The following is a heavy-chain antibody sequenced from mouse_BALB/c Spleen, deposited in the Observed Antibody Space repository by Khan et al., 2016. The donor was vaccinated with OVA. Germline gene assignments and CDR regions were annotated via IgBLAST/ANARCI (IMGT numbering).Heavy chain of an antibody. V-gene: IGHV1-5*01. J-gene: IGHJ3*01. Sequence: EVKLLESGTVLARPGASVKMSCKASGYSFTSYWMHWVKQRPGQGLEWIGAIYPGNSDTSYNQKFKGKAKLTAVTSASTAHMELSSLTNEDAAVYYCTDGNYVGWFAYWGQGTLVTVSA. D-gene: IGHD2-1*01. CDR1: GYSFTSYW. CDR3: TDGNYVGWFAY. CDR2: IYPGNSDT.